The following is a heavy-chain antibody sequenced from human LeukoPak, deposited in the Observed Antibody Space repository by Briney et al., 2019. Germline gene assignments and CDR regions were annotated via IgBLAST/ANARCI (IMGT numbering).Heavy chain of an antibody. CDR1: GGSISSHY. D-gene: IGHD2-2*01. CDR2: ISYSGST. V-gene: IGHV4-59*11. CDR3: ARLHCSSTSCLRNWFDP. Sequence: SETLSLTCTVSGGSISSHYWSWIRQPPGKGLEWSGYISYSGSTNYNPSLESRVTISVDTSKNQFSLILSSVTAADTAVYYCARLHCSSTSCLRNWFDPWGQGTLVTVSS. J-gene: IGHJ5*02.